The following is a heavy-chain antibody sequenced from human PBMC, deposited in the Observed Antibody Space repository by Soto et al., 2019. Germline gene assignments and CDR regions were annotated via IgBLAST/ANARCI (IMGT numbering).Heavy chain of an antibody. CDR3: ARKSSSSSWFDP. CDR2: ISGYNGNT. Sequence: QVQLVQSGDEVKNPGASVKVSCKTSGYTFFSYGISWGRQAPGQGLEWMGWISGYNGNTNYAQKFQARVTMTADTSTRTAYMELRSLRSDDTAFYYCARKSSSSSWFDPWGQGTLVTVSS. CDR1: GYTFFSYG. D-gene: IGHD6-6*01. V-gene: IGHV1-18*01. J-gene: IGHJ5*02.